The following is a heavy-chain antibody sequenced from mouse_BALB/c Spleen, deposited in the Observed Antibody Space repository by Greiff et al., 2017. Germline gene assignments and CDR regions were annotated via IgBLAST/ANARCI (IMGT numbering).Heavy chain of an antibody. V-gene: IGHV1-87*01. CDR3: ARAGLLVITTVVAPLDY. D-gene: IGHD1-1*01. J-gene: IGHJ4*01. Sequence: QVQLQQSGAELARPGASVKLSCKASGYTFTSYWMQWVKQRPGQGLEWIGAIYPGDGDTRYTQKFKGKATLTADKSSSTAYMQLSSLASEDSAVYYCARAGLLVITTVVAPLDYWGQGTTVTVSS. CDR1: GYTFTSYW. CDR2: IYPGDGDT.